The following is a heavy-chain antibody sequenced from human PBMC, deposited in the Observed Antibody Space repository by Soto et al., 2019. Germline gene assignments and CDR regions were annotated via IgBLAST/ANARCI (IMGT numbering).Heavy chain of an antibody. J-gene: IGHJ5*02. V-gene: IGHV5-51*01. Sequence: PGESLKISCKGSGYNFGSDWIGWVRQMPGKGLEWMGIIQPGGSDLRYSPSFQGQVTISADKSINTAYLQWSSLKASDTAMYYCARQFNYICESWGQGTQVTVSS. CDR3: ARQFNYICES. CDR2: IQPGGSDL. D-gene: IGHD4-4*01. CDR1: GYNFGSDW.